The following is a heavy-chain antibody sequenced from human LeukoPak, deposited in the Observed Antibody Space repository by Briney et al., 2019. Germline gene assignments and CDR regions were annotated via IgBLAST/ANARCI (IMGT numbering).Heavy chain of an antibody. CDR3: ARSTEPRYQLLLF. CDR1: GGTFSSYA. CDR2: IIPIFGTA. J-gene: IGHJ4*02. Sequence: SVKVSCKASGGTFSSYAISWLRQAPGQGLEWMGGIIPIFGTANYAQKFQGRVTITADESTSTAYMELSSLRSEDTAVYYCARSTEPRYQLLLFWGQATLVTVSS. V-gene: IGHV1-69*13. D-gene: IGHD2-2*01.